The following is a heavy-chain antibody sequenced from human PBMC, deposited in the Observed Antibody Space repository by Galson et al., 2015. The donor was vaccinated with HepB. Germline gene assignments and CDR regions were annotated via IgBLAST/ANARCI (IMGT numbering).Heavy chain of an antibody. V-gene: IGHV3-23*01. CDR2: ISGSGGST. D-gene: IGHD3-10*01. CDR1: GFTFSSYA. J-gene: IGHJ4*02. CDR3: AKEGIYYGSATNSPPPDFDY. Sequence: SLRLSCAASGFTFSSYAMSWVRQAPGKGLEWVSAISGSGGSTYYADSVKGRFTISRDNSKNTLYLQMNSLRAEDTAVYYCAKEGIYYGSATNSPPPDFDYWGQGTLVTVSS.